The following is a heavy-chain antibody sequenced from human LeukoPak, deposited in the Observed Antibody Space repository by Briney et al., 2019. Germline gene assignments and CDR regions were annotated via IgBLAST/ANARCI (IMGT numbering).Heavy chain of an antibody. D-gene: IGHD6-19*01. Sequence: GGSLRLSCAASGFTFSSYSMNWVRQAPGKGLEWVANIQQDGSETYYVDSVKGRFTISRDNAKNSLYLQMSSLRAEDTAVYYCARLYSTGWYGGPDYWGQGTLVAVSS. J-gene: IGHJ4*02. V-gene: IGHV3-7*01. CDR2: IQQDGSET. CDR1: GFTFSSYS. CDR3: ARLYSTGWYGGPDY.